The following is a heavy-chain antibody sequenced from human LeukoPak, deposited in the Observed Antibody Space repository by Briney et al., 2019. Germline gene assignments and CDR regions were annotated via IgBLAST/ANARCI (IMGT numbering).Heavy chain of an antibody. CDR2: IGPGGDT. V-gene: IGHV3-69-1*01. CDR3: ARRFDS. CDR1: GFSFTAYS. Sequence: PGGSLRLSCAASGFSFTAYSMNGVRQAPGRGLQWISYIGPGGDTYYADSVTGRFTVSRDTAKNSLYLQMNGLRVEDTAVYYCARRFDSWGQGTLVTVSS. J-gene: IGHJ4*02.